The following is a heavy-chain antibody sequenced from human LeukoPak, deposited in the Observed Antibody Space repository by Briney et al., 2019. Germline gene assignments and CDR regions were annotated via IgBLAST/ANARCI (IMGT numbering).Heavy chain of an antibody. CDR2: IYSGDNA. Sequence: TGGSLRLSCAASGFTVSSNYMSWVRQSPGKGLEWVSVIYSGDNAYYAASVKGRFTISRDNSKNTLYLQMNSLRAGDTAMYYCARDSDGGYNHYFDYWGQGTLVTVSS. J-gene: IGHJ4*02. D-gene: IGHD5-24*01. CDR3: ARDSDGGYNHYFDY. CDR1: GFTVSSNY. V-gene: IGHV3-53*01.